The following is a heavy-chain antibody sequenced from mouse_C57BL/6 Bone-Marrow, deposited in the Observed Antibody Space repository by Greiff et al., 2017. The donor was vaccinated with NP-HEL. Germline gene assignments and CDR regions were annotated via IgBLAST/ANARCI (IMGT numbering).Heavy chain of an antibody. V-gene: IGHV1-81*01. J-gene: IGHJ3*01. Sequence: VQLQQSGAELARPGASVKLSCKASGYTFTSYGISWVKQRPGQGLEWIGEIYPRSGNTYYNEKFKGKATLTADKSSSTAYMELRSLTSEDSAVYFCARDDGYCGWFAYWGQGTLVTVSA. D-gene: IGHD2-3*01. CDR1: GYTFTSYG. CDR2: IYPRSGNT. CDR3: ARDDGYCGWFAY.